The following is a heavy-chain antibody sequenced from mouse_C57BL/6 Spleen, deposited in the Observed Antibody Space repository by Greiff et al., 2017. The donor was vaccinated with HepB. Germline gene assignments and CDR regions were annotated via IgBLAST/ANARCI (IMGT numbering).Heavy chain of an antibody. J-gene: IGHJ2*01. CDR1: GYTFTSYW. CDR2: INPSSGYT. Sequence: VQLQESGAELAKPGASVKLSCKASGYTFTSYWMHWVKQRPGQGLEWIGYINPSSGYTKYNQKFKDKATLTADKSSSTAYMQLRSLTYEDSAVYYCAPYYSNYVLFDYWGQGTTLTVSS. V-gene: IGHV1-7*01. D-gene: IGHD2-5*01. CDR3: APYYSNYVLFDY.